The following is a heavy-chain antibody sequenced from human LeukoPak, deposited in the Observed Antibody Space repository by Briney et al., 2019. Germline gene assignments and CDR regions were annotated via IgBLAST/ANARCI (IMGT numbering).Heavy chain of an antibody. D-gene: IGHD6-13*01. CDR3: ARQSSSWSYAFDI. J-gene: IGHJ3*02. V-gene: IGHV4-39*01. CDR1: GGSISSSSYY. CDR2: IYYRGST. Sequence: SETLSLTCTVSGGSISSSSYYWGWIRQPPGKGLEWIGSIYYRGSTYYNPSLKSRVTISVDTSKNQFSLKLSSVTAADTAVYYCARQSSSWSYAFDIWGQGTMVTVSS.